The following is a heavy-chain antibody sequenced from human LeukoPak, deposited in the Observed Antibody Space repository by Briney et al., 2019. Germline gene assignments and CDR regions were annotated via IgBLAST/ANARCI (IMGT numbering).Heavy chain of an antibody. CDR2: IYPGDSDT. D-gene: IGHD4-11*01. J-gene: IGHJ5*02. CDR1: GYSFTSYW. Sequence: GESLRISCKGSGYSFTSYWIGWVRQMPGKGLEWMGIIYPGDSDTRYSPSFQGQVTISADKSISTAYLQWSSLKASDTAMYYCARQSAVTHNWFDPWGQGTPVTVSS. CDR3: ARQSAVTHNWFDP. V-gene: IGHV5-51*01.